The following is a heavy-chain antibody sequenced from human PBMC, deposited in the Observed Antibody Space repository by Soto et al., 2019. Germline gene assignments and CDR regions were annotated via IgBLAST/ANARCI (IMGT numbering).Heavy chain of an antibody. D-gene: IGHD6-13*01. CDR3: VVSGAAAGTPYFDY. Sequence: SETLSLTCTLSGGSISIGGYYGSWIRQHPGKGLEWIGYIYYSGSTYYNPSLKSRVTISVDTSKNQFSLKLSSVTAADTAVYYCVVSGAAAGTPYFDYWGQGTLVTVSS. J-gene: IGHJ4*02. CDR1: GGSISIGGYY. V-gene: IGHV4-31*03. CDR2: IYYSGST.